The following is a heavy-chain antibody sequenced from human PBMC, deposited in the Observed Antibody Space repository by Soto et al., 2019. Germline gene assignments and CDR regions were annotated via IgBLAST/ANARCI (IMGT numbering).Heavy chain of an antibody. V-gene: IGHV6-1*01. CDR3: AQEIAAGGWKFYYFDY. CDR1: GDSVSTNSGA. Sequence: QTLSLTCAISGDSVSTNSGAWNWIRQSPSRGLEWLGKTYYRSRWYQDYALSVQGRITINPDTSKNQFSLQLTSVSPEDTAVYYCAQEIAAGGWKFYYFDYWGQGTLVTVSS. D-gene: IGHD6-25*01. CDR2: TYYRSRWYQ. J-gene: IGHJ4*02.